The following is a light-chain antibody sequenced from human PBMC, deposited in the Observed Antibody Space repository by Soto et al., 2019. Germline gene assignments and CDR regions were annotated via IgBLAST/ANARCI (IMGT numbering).Light chain of an antibody. J-gene: IGLJ1*01. Sequence: QSVLTQPASVSGSPGQSITISCTGTSSDVGGYNYVSWYQQHQGKAPKLMIYEVSNRPSGVSNRFSGSKSGNTASLTISGLQAEDEADYYCSSYTSSSTPYVFGTGTQLTVL. V-gene: IGLV2-14*01. CDR1: SSDVGGYNY. CDR2: EVS. CDR3: SSYTSSSTPYV.